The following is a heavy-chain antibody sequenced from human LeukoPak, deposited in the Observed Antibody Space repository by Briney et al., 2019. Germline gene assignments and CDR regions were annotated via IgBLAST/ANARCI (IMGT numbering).Heavy chain of an antibody. D-gene: IGHD5-24*01. Sequence: ASVKVSCKASGGTFSSYAISWVRQAPGQGLEWMGRIIPILGIANYAQKFQGRVTITADKSTSTAYMELSSLRSEDTAVYYCATARRDGYNTPFGYWGQGTLVTVSS. V-gene: IGHV1-69*04. CDR1: GGTFSSYA. J-gene: IGHJ4*02. CDR3: ATARRDGYNTPFGY. CDR2: IIPILGIA.